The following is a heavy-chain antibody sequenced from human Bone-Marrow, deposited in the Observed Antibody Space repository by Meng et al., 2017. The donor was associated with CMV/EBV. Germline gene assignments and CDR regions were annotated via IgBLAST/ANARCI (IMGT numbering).Heavy chain of an antibody. CDR2: IVVGSGIT. Sequence: SVKVSCKASGFTFTTSAVQWVRQARGQRLEWIGWIVVGSGITNYAQKFQERVTITRDMSTSTAYMELSSLRSEDTAVYYCAADYSNFGTALYNWFDPWGQGTRVTVSS. CDR1: GFTFTTSA. V-gene: IGHV1-58*01. CDR3: AADYSNFGTALYNWFDP. J-gene: IGHJ5*02. D-gene: IGHD4-11*01.